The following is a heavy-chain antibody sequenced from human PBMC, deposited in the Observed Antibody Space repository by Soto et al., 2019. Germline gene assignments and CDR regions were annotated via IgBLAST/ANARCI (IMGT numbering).Heavy chain of an antibody. CDR1: GFTFSSYA. Sequence: GGSLRLSCAASGFTFSSYAMSWVRQAPGKGLEWVSVISGSGGGTYYADSVKGRFTISRDNSKNTLYLQMNSLRADDTAVYFCAKESTYYYYGMDVWGQGTTVTVSS. J-gene: IGHJ6*02. V-gene: IGHV3-23*01. CDR3: AKESTYYYYGMDV. CDR2: ISGSGGGT.